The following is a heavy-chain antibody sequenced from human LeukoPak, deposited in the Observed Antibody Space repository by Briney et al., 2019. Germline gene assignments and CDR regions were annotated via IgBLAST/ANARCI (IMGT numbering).Heavy chain of an antibody. CDR1: GGSVSSYY. J-gene: IGHJ5*02. D-gene: IGHD1-7*01. CDR2: IYTSGRT. CDR3: ARGGVPGLVGTKVRRPWFDP. Sequence: PSETLSLTCTVSGGSVSSYYWSWIRQPAGKGLEWIGRIYTSGRTKYNPSLKSRVTMSVDTSKNQFSLKLSSVTAADTAVYYCARGGVPGLVGTKVRRPWFDPWGQGTLVTVSS. V-gene: IGHV4-4*07.